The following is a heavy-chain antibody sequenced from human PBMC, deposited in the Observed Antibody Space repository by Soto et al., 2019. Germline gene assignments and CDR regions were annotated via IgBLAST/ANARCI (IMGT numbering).Heavy chain of an antibody. V-gene: IGHV1-46*01. D-gene: IGHD6-13*01. CDR3: AREVWQQLGNDAFDI. CDR1: GYTFTSYY. J-gene: IGHJ3*02. CDR2: INPSGGST. Sequence: ASVKVSCKASGYTFTSYYMHWVRQAPGQGLEWMGIINPSGGSTRYAQKFQGRVTMTRDTSTSTVYMELSSLRSEDTAVYYCAREVWQQLGNDAFDIWGQGTMVTVSS.